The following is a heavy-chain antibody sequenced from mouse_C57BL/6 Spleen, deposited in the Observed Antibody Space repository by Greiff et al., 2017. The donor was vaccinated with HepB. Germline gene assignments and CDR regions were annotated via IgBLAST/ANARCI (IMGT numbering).Heavy chain of an antibody. CDR3: ARSPSYGNYPYFDV. J-gene: IGHJ1*03. D-gene: IGHD2-10*01. CDR1: GYTFTSYW. CDR2: IHPNSGST. V-gene: IGHV1-64*01. Sequence: QVQLKQPGAELVKPGASVKLSCKASGYTFTSYWMHWVKQRPGQGLEWIGMIHPNSGSTNYKEKFKSKATLTVDKSSSTAYMQLSSLTSEDSAVYYCARSPSYGNYPYFDVWGTGTTVTVSS.